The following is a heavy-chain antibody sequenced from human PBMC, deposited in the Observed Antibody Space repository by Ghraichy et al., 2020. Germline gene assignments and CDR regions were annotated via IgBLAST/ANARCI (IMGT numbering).Heavy chain of an antibody. D-gene: IGHD6-25*01. CDR3: MRGVAAAGTSVDY. J-gene: IGHJ4*02. V-gene: IGHV3-7*03. Sequence: RVANIKEDGSEKYYVDSVKGRFTISRDNAKRSLFLQMSSLRGDDTAVYYCMRGVAAAGTSVDYWGQG. CDR2: IKEDGSEK.